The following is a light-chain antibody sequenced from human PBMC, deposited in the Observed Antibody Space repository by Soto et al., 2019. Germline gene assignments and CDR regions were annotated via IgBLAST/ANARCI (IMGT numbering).Light chain of an antibody. CDR3: NSYTSSSTLV. CDR2: NVY. CDR1: SSDVGGYNF. J-gene: IGLJ2*01. Sequence: QSALTQPASVSGSPGQSITLSCTGTSSDVGGYNFVSWYQQHPGKAPKLMLYNVYDRPSGISHRFSGSMSGNTASLTISGLQAEDEAHYYCNSYTSSSTLVFGGGTKLTVL. V-gene: IGLV2-14*03.